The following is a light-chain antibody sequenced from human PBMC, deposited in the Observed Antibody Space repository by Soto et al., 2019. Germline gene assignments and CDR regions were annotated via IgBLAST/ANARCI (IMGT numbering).Light chain of an antibody. CDR3: QQYGSSSWT. CDR2: GAS. V-gene: IGKV3-20*01. J-gene: IGKJ1*01. Sequence: EIVLTQSPGTLSLSPGERATLSCRASQSVSSSYLAWYQQKPGQAPRLLIYGASSRATGIPDRFSGSGSGTDLNLNISRLEPDDFAVYYCQQYGSSSWTFGQGTKVEIK. CDR1: QSVSSSY.